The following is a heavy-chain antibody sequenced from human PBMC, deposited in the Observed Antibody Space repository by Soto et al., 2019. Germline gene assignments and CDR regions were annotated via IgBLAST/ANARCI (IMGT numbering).Heavy chain of an antibody. CDR3: ARASDWFGP. CDR2: INAGNGNT. V-gene: IGHV1-3*01. J-gene: IGHJ5*02. CDR1: GYPFINYS. Sequence: ASVKVSCKASGYPFINYSMHWVRQAPGQRLEWMGWINAGNGNTKYSEKFQGRVTITRDTSASTAYMELSSLTSEDTAVYYCARASDWFGPWGQGTQVTVSS.